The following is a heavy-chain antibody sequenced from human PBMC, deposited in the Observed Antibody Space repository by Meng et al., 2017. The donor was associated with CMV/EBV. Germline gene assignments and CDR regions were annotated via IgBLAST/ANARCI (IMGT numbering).Heavy chain of an antibody. V-gene: IGHV3-30*09. CDR1: GFSFGSSA. CDR3: ARDAYCSSTSCYLGAGFFDY. Sequence: GESLKISCSASGFSFGSSAMYWVRQAPGKGLEWVSFIFNDGNNIHYSDSVRGRFAISRDNSKNMLYLQMNSLRAEDTAVYYCARDAYCSSTSCYLGAGFFDYWGQGTLVTVSS. CDR2: IFNDGNNI. D-gene: IGHD2-2*01. J-gene: IGHJ4*02.